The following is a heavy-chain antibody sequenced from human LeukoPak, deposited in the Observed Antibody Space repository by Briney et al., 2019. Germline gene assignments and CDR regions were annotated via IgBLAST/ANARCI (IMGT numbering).Heavy chain of an antibody. CDR2: ISAYNGNT. V-gene: IGHV1-18*01. CDR3: ARGGGRITMIVVAPRSDAFDI. Sequence: ASVKVSCKASGYTFTSYGISWVRQAPGQGLGWMGWISAYNGNTNYAQKLQGRVTMTTDTSTSTAYMELRSLRSDDTAVYYCARGGGRITMIVVAPRSDAFDIWGQGTMVTVSS. D-gene: IGHD3-22*01. J-gene: IGHJ3*02. CDR1: GYTFTSYG.